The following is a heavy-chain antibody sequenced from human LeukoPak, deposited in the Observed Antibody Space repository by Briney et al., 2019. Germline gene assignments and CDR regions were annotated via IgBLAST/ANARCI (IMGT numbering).Heavy chain of an antibody. CDR3: AKDRNYYGSGSYYAQYYYYYMDV. D-gene: IGHD3-10*01. CDR1: GFTFSSYE. V-gene: IGHV3-48*03. J-gene: IGHJ6*03. CDR2: ISSSGSTI. Sequence: GGSLRLSCAASGFTFSSYEMNWVRQAPGKGLEWVSYISSSGSTIYYADSVKGRFTISRDNAKNTLYLQMNSLRAEDTAVYYCAKDRNYYGSGSYYAQYYYYYMDVWGKGTTVTISS.